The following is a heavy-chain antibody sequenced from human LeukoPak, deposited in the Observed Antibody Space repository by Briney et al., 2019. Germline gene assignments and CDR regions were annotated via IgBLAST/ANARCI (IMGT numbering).Heavy chain of an antibody. Sequence: ASVKVSCKASGYTFTSYDIHWVRQATGQGLEWMGWMNPNSGNTGYAQKFQGRVTMTRNTPISTAYMELSSLRSEDTAVYYCARASHKVIWFRAYYFDYWGQGTLVTVSS. CDR3: ARASHKVIWFRAYYFDY. J-gene: IGHJ4*02. V-gene: IGHV1-8*01. CDR1: GYTFTSYD. D-gene: IGHD3-10*01. CDR2: MNPNSGNT.